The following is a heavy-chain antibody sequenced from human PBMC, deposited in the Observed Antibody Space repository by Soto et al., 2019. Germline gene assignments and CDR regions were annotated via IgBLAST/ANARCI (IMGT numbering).Heavy chain of an antibody. V-gene: IGHV4-34*01. CDR3: ARGYRPYYFDY. CDR2: INHSGST. CDR1: GGSFSGYY. Sequence: SETLSLTYAVYGGSFSGYYWSWIRQPPGKGLEWIGEINHSGSTNYNPSLKSRVTISVDTSKNQFSLKLSSVTAADTAVYYCARGYRPYYFDYWGQGTLVTVSS. J-gene: IGHJ4*02.